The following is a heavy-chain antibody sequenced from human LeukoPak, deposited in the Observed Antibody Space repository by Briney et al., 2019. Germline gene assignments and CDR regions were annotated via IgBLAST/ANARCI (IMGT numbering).Heavy chain of an antibody. D-gene: IGHD4-17*01. CDR3: VRVRTKVTYDFDY. J-gene: IGHJ4*02. CDR2: TRNKASSYTT. CDR1: GFTFSDHY. V-gene: IGHV3-72*01. Sequence: GGSLRRSCEASGFTFSDHYMDWVRQAPGKGLEWVGRTRNKASSYTTEYAASVKGRFTISRDDSKSSLFLQMKSLKTEDTAVYYCVRVRTKVTYDFDYWGQGTPVTVS.